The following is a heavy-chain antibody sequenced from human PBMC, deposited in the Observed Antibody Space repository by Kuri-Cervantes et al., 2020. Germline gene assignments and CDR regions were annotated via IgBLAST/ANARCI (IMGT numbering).Heavy chain of an antibody. CDR3: AKEVATIFGSFDY. CDR1: GFTVSSNY. J-gene: IGHJ4*02. CDR2: IYSGGST. V-gene: IGHV3-53*01. Sequence: ETLSLTCAASGFTVSSNYMSWVRQAPGKGLEWVSVIYSGGSTYYADSVKGRFTISRDNSKNTLYLQMNSLRAEDTAVYYCAKEVATIFGSFDYWGQGTLVTVSS. D-gene: IGHD5-12*01.